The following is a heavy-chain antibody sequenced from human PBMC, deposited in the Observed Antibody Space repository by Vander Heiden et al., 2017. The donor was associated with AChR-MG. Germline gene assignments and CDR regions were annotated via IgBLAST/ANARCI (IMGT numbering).Heavy chain of an antibody. Sequence: QVQLVQSGAEVKKPGASVKVSCKASGYTFTGYYMHWVRQSPGQGLEWMGRINPNRGGTNHAHKVQCRVTMTRDTSISTAYMERSRLRPHDTAVYYCARGRCSIVGSSGAFDIW. V-gene: IGHV1-2*06. CDR1: GYTFTGYY. CDR2: INPNRGGT. CDR3: ARGRCSIVGSSGAFDI. J-gene: IGHJ3*02. D-gene: IGHD2-15*01.